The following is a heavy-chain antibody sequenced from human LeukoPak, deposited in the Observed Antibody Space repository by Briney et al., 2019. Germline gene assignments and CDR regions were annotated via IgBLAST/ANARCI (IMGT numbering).Heavy chain of an antibody. V-gene: IGHV4-34*01. CDR3: ASLTGTTDYYYCYMDV. J-gene: IGHJ6*03. D-gene: IGHD1-20*01. CDR1: GGSFSGYD. CDR2: INHSGST. Sequence: SETLSLTCAVYGGSFSGYDWSWIRQPPGKGLEWIGEINHSGSTNYNPSLKSRVTISVDTSKNQFSLKLTSVTAADTAVYYCASLTGTTDYYYCYMDVWGKGTTVTVSS.